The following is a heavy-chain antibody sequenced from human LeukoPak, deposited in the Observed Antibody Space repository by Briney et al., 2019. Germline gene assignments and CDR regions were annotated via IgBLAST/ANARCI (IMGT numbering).Heavy chain of an antibody. D-gene: IGHD4-17*01. CDR2: IRGSGSGT. CDR3: TKDPNGDYVGAFDF. J-gene: IGHJ3*01. V-gene: IGHV3-23*01. CDR1: GFTFSSYA. Sequence: GGSLRLSCAASGFTFSSYAMTWVRQAPGKGLEWVSSIRGSGSGTDYADSVEGRFTISRDNSKNTLYLQMNRLRAEDTAVYYCTKDPNGDYVGAFDFWGQGTLVTVSS.